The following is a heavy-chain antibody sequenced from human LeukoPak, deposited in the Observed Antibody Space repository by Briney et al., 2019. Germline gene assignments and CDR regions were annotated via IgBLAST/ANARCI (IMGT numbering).Heavy chain of an antibody. V-gene: IGHV1-46*01. CDR1: GYTFINYF. D-gene: IGHD6-13*01. CDR3: ARLARNAGPFDY. Sequence: ASVKVSCKASGYTFINYFMYWVRQAPGQGLESMGIINLSAGSINYAQKFRGKITVTRDLSTSTLYLELSSLTSEDTAVYYCARLARNAGPFDYWGQGTRVTVSS. J-gene: IGHJ4*02. CDR2: INLSAGSI.